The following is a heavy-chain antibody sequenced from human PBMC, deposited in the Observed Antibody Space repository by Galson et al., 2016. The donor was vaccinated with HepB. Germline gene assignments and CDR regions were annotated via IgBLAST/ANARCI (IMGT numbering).Heavy chain of an antibody. Sequence: SLRLSCAASGFTFTTHTMNWVRQAPGKGLEWVSAISKSGDYTYYADSVKGRFTISRDNSKNTLSLQMNSLRAEDTALYYCAKDLGDRLVTVYYYMDAWGKGTTVT. CDR3: AKDLGDRLVTVYYYMDA. D-gene: IGHD4-11*01. J-gene: IGHJ6*03. CDR2: ISKSGDYT. V-gene: IGHV3-23*01. CDR1: GFTFTTHT.